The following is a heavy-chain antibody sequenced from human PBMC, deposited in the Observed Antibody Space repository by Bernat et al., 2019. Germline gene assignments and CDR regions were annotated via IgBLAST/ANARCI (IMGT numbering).Heavy chain of an antibody. V-gene: IGHV1-3*01. D-gene: IGHD3-9*01. CDR2: INAGNGNT. J-gene: IGHJ4*02. CDR3: ARGGDYDILTGYFDY. Sequence: QVQLVQSGAEVKKPGASVKVSCKASGYTFTSYAMHWVRQAPGQRLEWMGWINAGNGNTKYSQKFQGRVTMTRDTSTSTVYMELSSLRSEDTAVYYCARGGDYDILTGYFDYWGQGTLVTVSS. CDR1: GYTFTSYA.